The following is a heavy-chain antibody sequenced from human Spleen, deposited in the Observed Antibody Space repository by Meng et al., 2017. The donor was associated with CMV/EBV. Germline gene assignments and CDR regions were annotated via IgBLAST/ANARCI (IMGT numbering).Heavy chain of an antibody. CDR2: IYPGDSDT. J-gene: IGHJ6*02. D-gene: IGHD3-10*01. V-gene: IGHV5-51*01. CDR1: GYSFTSYW. CDR3: AREGARGMDV. Sequence: GESLKISCKGSGYSFTSYWIAWVRQMPGKGLEWMGIIYPGDSDTTYSPSFQGQVTISADKSINTAYLQWSSLKTSDTATYYCAREGARGMDVWGQGTTVTVSS.